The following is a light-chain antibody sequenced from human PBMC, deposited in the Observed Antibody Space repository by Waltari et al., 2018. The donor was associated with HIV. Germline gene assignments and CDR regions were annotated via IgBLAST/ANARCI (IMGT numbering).Light chain of an antibody. Sequence: QAVVTQEPSLSVSPGETVTLTCTSFTGFITRGQFPYWFQMREEHDPRTQIYDTDKSHAWTPGRFSVSIVGGKSTLTLLGAQPEDEAVYYCLISYNGVRVFGGGTKLTV. CDR3: LISYNGVRV. CDR1: TGFITRGQF. CDR2: DTD. J-gene: IGLJ3*02. V-gene: IGLV7-46*02.